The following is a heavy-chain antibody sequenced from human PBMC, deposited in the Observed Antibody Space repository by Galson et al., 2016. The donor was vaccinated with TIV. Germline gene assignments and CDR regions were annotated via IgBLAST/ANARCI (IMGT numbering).Heavy chain of an antibody. J-gene: IGHJ4*02. Sequence: SVKVSCKASGYTLTRYYIHWLRQAPGQGLEWMGIINPSDGGTTYAPKFQGRVTMTRDTSTATVYMELSGLRSEDTAIDYCARRFYFDYWGQGTLVTVSS. CDR1: GYTLTRYY. V-gene: IGHV1-46*01. CDR2: INPSDGGT. CDR3: ARRFYFDY.